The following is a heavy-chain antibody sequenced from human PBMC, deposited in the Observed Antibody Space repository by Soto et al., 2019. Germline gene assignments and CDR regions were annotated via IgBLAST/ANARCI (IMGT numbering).Heavy chain of an antibody. CDR2: ISGGGAAT. D-gene: IGHD2-15*01. CDR3: AKRPQDCSGGTCYRNYFDY. V-gene: IGHV3-23*01. CDR1: GFIFNNYD. J-gene: IGHJ4*02. Sequence: EVQLLDSGGGLVQPGGSLRLSCAASGFIFNNYDMNWVRLAPGKGLEWVSVISGGGAATYYADSVKGRFTISRDNSKNTLYLQLNNLRAEDTAVYFCAKRPQDCSGGTCYRNYFDYWGQGTAVTVSS.